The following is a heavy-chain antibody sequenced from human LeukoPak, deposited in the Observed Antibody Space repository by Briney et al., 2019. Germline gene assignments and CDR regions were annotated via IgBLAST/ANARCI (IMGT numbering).Heavy chain of an antibody. CDR1: GFTFSTYV. J-gene: IGHJ4*02. Sequence: GGSLRLSCAASGFTFSTYVMHWVRHAPGKGLEWVAVISHDGSNKYYADSVKGRFTISRDNSKNTLYLQMNSLRGDDTAAYYCARVSVCPRCHFDYWGQGTLVTVSS. CDR2: ISHDGSNK. D-gene: IGHD5/OR15-5a*01. CDR3: ARVSVCPRCHFDY. V-gene: IGHV3-30-3*01.